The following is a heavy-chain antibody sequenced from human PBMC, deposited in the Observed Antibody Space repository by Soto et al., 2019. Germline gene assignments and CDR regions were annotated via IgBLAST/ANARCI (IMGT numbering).Heavy chain of an antibody. D-gene: IGHD3-3*01. CDR2: ISGSGGST. CDR3: AKELTNYDFWSGAKGYYMDV. J-gene: IGHJ6*03. CDR1: GFTFSSYA. Sequence: GVLRLSCAASGFTFSSYAMSWVRQAPGKGLEWVSAISGSGGSTYYADSVKGRFTISRDNSKNTLYLQMNSLRAEDTAVYYCAKELTNYDFWSGAKGYYMDVWGKGTTVTVSS. V-gene: IGHV3-23*01.